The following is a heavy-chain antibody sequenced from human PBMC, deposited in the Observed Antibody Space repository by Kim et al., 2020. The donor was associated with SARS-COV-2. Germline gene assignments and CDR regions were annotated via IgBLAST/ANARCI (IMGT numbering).Heavy chain of an antibody. D-gene: IGHD6-19*01. V-gene: IGHV3-21*01. J-gene: IGHJ3*02. Sequence: DSVKGRFTISSDNAKNSMYLQMNSLRAEDTAVYYCARTQGSGWYTGAFDIWGQGTMVTVSS. CDR3: ARTQGSGWYTGAFDI.